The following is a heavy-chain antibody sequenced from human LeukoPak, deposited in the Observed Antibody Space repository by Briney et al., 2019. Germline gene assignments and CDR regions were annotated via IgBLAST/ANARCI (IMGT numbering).Heavy chain of an antibody. CDR1: GFTFSNAW. D-gene: IGHD4-17*01. CDR3: TTHGDSPYYFDY. J-gene: IGHJ4*02. Sequence: GGSLRLSCAASGFTFSNAWMSWVRQAPGKGLEWVGRIKSKTDGGTTDYAAPVKGGFTISRDDSKNTLYLQMNRLKTEDTAVYYCTTHGDSPYYFDYWGQGTLVTVSS. V-gene: IGHV3-15*01. CDR2: IKSKTDGGTT.